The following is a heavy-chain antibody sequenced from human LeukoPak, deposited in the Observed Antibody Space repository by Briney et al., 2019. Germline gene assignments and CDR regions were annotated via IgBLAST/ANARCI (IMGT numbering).Heavy chain of an antibody. J-gene: IGHJ4*02. V-gene: IGHV4-59*01. CDR3: ARGKEVITMLRGLKPGYYFDY. CDR1: DGSISSYY. CDR2: IYNSGST. Sequence: SETLSLTCTVSDGSISSYYWSWIRQPPGKGLECIGYIYNSGSTNYNPTLTSRVTISVDTSKKQFSLKLSSVTAADTAVDYCARGKEVITMLRGLKPGYYFDYWGQGTLVTVSS. D-gene: IGHD3-10*01.